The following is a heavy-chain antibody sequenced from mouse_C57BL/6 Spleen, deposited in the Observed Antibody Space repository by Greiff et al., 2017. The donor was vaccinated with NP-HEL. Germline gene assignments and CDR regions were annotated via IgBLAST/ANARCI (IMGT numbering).Heavy chain of an antibody. CDR2: IYPRSGNT. J-gene: IGHJ3*01. CDR1: GYTFTSSG. Sequence: QVQLQQSGAELARPGASVKLSCKASGYTFTSSGISWVKQRTGQGLEWIGEIYPRSGNTYYNEKFKGKATLTADKSSSTAYMELRSLTSEDSAVYFCARSGDYYGSSYDWFAYWGQGTLVTVSA. CDR3: ARSGDYYGSSYDWFAY. D-gene: IGHD1-1*01. V-gene: IGHV1-81*01.